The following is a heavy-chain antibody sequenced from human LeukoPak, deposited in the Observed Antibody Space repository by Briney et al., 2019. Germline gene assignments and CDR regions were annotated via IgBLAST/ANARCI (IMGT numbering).Heavy chain of an antibody. J-gene: IGHJ3*02. V-gene: IGHV3-30*18. CDR2: ISYDGSNK. CDR1: GFTFSSYG. CDR3: AKDRGFGIAADAFDI. D-gene: IGHD6-13*01. Sequence: TGGSLRLSCAASGFTFSSYGMHWVRQAPGKGLEWVAVISYDGSNKYYADSVKGRFTISRDNSKNTLYLQMNSLRAEDTAVYYCAKDRGFGIAADAFDIWGQGTMVTVSS.